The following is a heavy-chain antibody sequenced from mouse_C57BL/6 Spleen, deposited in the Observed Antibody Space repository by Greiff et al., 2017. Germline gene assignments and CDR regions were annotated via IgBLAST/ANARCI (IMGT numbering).Heavy chain of an antibody. D-gene: IGHD2-1*01. V-gene: IGHV1-82*01. Sequence: QVQLQQSGPELVKPGASVKISCKASGYAFSSSWMNWVKQRPGKGLEWIGRIYPGDGDTNYNGKFKGKATLTADKSSSTAYMQLSSLTSEDSAVYFCARWGNYRGGHYAMDYWGQGTSVTVSS. CDR2: IYPGDGDT. J-gene: IGHJ4*01. CDR3: ARWGNYRGGHYAMDY. CDR1: GYAFSSSW.